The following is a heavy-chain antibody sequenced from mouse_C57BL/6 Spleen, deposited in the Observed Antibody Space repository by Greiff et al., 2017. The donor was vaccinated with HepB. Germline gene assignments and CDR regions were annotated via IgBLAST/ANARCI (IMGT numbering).Heavy chain of an antibody. Sequence: EVMLVESEGGLVQPGSSMKLSCTASGFTFSDYYMAWVRQVPEKGLEWVANINYDGSSTYYLDSLKSRFIISRDNAKNILYLQMSSLKSEDTATYYCAREGVLRAFDYWGQGTTLTVSS. CDR3: AREGVLRAFDY. D-gene: IGHD1-1*01. J-gene: IGHJ2*01. V-gene: IGHV5-16*01. CDR2: INYDGSST. CDR1: GFTFSDYY.